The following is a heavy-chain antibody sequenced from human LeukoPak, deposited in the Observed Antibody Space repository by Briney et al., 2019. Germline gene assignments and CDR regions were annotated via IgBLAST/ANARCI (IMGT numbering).Heavy chain of an antibody. Sequence: GGSLRLSCVAPGFTFSTYSMNWVRRAPGKGLEWVSSISDTSTYIYYADSVKGRFTMSRDNAKNSLYLQMNSLRAEDTAVYYCARDPGRGAAGSHDYWGQGTLVTVSS. CDR2: ISDTSTYI. V-gene: IGHV3-21*01. J-gene: IGHJ4*02. CDR3: ARDPGRGAAGSHDY. CDR1: GFTFSTYS. D-gene: IGHD6-13*01.